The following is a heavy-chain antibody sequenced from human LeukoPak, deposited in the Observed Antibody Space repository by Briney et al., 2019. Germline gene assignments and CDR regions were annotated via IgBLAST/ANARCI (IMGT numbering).Heavy chain of an antibody. Sequence: PGGSLRLSCAASGFTVSSNYMSWVSQAPGKGLEWVSVIYSGGSTYYADSVKGRFNISRDNSKNTLYLQMNSLRAEDTAVYYCAREGYYDSKVDYWGQGTLVTVSS. V-gene: IGHV3-66*01. J-gene: IGHJ4*02. CDR3: AREGYYDSKVDY. CDR2: IYSGGST. CDR1: GFTVSSNY. D-gene: IGHD3-22*01.